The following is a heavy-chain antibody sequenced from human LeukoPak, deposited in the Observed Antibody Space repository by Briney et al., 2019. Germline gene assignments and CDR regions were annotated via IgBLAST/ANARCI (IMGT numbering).Heavy chain of an antibody. CDR1: GGSISSYY. CDR2: IYYSGST. CDR3: AKGAGGFSYYNWFDP. V-gene: IGHV4-59*12. J-gene: IGHJ5*02. D-gene: IGHD5-18*01. Sequence: SETLSLTCTVSGGSISSYYWSWIRQPPGKGLEWIGYIYYSGSTNYNPSLKSRVTISVDTSKNQFSLKLASVTAADTAIYYCAKGAGGFSYYNWFDPWGQGTLVTVSS.